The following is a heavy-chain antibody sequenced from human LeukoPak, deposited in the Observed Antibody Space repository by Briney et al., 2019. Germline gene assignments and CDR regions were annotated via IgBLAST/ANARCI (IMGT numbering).Heavy chain of an antibody. D-gene: IGHD3-16*01. CDR2: ISGGGVTT. CDR3: ARNQQLGGHSYYYYGMDV. V-gene: IGHV3-23*01. J-gene: IGHJ6*02. CDR1: GFTFSSLA. Sequence: GGSLRLSCAASGFTFSSLAMHWVRQAPGKGLEWVSGISGGGVTTYYADSVKGRFTISRDNSKNTLYLQMNSLRADDTAIYYCARNQQLGGHSYYYYGMDVWGQGTTVTVSS.